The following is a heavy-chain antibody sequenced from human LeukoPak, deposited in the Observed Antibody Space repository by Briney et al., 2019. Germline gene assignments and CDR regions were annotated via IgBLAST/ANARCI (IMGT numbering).Heavy chain of an antibody. CDR1: GFTLSSYW. J-gene: IGHJ6*02. CDR2: IKQERREK. CDR3: ARDQGYCSGGSCYHAGYYGMDV. Sequence: GGSLRLSCAASGFTLSSYWMSCVRQAPGRGLEWVANIKQERREKYYVDSVKGRFTISRDNAKNSLYLQMNSLRAEDTAVYYCARDQGYCSGGSCYHAGYYGMDVWGQGTTVTVSS. V-gene: IGHV3-7*01. D-gene: IGHD2-15*01.